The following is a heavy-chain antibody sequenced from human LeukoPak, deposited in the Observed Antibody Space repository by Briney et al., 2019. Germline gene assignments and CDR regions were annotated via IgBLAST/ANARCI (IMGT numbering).Heavy chain of an antibody. CDR1: GFTFNGYW. CDR3: ARHIPGGDNYFGK. Sequence: GGSLRLSCAASGFTFNGYWMTWVRQAPGKGLEWVANINKDGSGKYYVDSVKGRFTISRDNAKNSLYLQMNSLRDEDTAMYYCARHIPGGDNYFGKWGQGTLVTVSS. V-gene: IGHV3-7*01. CDR2: INKDGSGK. D-gene: IGHD3-16*01. J-gene: IGHJ4*02.